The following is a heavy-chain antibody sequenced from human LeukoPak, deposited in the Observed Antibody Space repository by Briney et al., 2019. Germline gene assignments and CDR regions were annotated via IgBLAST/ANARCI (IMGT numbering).Heavy chain of an antibody. CDR3: ATDGKWDPALDY. CDR2: INPNSGGT. J-gene: IGHJ4*02. D-gene: IGHD1-26*01. V-gene: IGHV1-2*02. Sequence: GASVKVSCKASGYTFTGYYMHWVRQAPGQGLEWMGWINPNSGGTNYAQKFQGRVTMTEDTSTDTAYMELSSLRSEDTAVYYCATDGKWDPALDYWGQGTLVTVSS. CDR1: GYTFTGYY.